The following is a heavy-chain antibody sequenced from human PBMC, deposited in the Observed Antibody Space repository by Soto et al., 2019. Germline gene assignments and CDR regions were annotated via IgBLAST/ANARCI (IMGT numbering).Heavy chain of an antibody. Sequence: PSETLSLTCTVSGGSISSYYWSCIRQPPGKGLEGIGYSYYSGSTNYNPSLESRVTISVDTSQNQFSLKLSSVTAADTAVYYCARVRITIFGVVIMHAFDIWGQGTMVTV. J-gene: IGHJ3*02. V-gene: IGHV4-59*01. CDR3: ARVRITIFGVVIMHAFDI. CDR2: SYYSGST. D-gene: IGHD3-3*01. CDR1: GGSISSYY.